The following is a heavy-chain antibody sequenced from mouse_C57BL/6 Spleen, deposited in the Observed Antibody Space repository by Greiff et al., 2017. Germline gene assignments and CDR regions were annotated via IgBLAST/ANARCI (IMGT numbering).Heavy chain of an antibody. CDR2: INPGSGGT. D-gene: IGHD2-14*01. V-gene: IGHV1-54*01. Sequence: VQLQQSGAELVRPGTSVKVSCKASGYAFTNYLIEWVKQRPGQGLEWIGVINPGSGGTNYNEKFKGKATLPADKSSSTAYMQLSSLTSEDAAVYFCARGGNIGFVDYWGQGTSVTVSS. CDR1: GYAFTNYL. J-gene: IGHJ4*01. CDR3: ARGGNIGFVDY.